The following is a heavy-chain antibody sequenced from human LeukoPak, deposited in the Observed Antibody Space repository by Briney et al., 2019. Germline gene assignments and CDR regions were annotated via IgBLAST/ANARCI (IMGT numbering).Heavy chain of an antibody. J-gene: IGHJ4*02. D-gene: IGHD5-24*01. CDR1: GYTFTGYY. V-gene: IGHV1-2*02. Sequence: ASVKVSCKASGYTFTGYYMHWVRQAPGQGPEWMGWINPNSGGTNYAQKFQGRVTMTRDTSISTAYMELSRLRSDDTAVYYCARKATSWLQSSVPGYWGQGTLVTVSS. CDR3: ARKATSWLQSSVPGY. CDR2: INPNSGGT.